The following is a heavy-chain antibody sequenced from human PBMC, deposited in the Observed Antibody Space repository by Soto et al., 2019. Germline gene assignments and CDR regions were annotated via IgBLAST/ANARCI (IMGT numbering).Heavy chain of an antibody. CDR2: IYYSGST. Sequence: QLQLQESGPGLVKPSETLTLTCTVSGGSISRSSYYWGWIRQPPGKGLEWIGSIYYSGSTYYNPSLKSRVTISVDTSKNQFSLKLSSVTAADTAVYYCARHDYGGFGLWGQGTLVTVSS. CDR3: ARHDYGGFGL. CDR1: GGSISRSSYY. D-gene: IGHD4-17*01. V-gene: IGHV4-39*01. J-gene: IGHJ4*02.